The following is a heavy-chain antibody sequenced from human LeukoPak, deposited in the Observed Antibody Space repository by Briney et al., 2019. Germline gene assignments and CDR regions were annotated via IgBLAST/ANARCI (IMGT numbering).Heavy chain of an antibody. CDR2: IYYSGST. D-gene: IGHD5/OR15-5a*01. CDR3: ARDLHGMDV. CDR1: GGSISSYY. J-gene: IGHJ6*02. Sequence: SETLSLTCTVSGGSISSYYWSWIRQPPGKGLEWIGSIYYSGSTNYNTSLKSRATISVETSKKQFSLKRSSVTAADTSVYYCARDLHGMDVWGQGTTVTVSS. V-gene: IGHV4-59*12.